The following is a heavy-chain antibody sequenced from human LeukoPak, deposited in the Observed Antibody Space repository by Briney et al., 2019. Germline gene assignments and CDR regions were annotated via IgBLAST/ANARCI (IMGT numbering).Heavy chain of an antibody. Sequence: PGGSLRLSCAASGFTFSSYGMHWVRQAPGKGLEWVPYISRSGSTIYYADSVKGRFTISRDNVKNSLYLQMNSLRAEDTAVYYCARDCRRGSGDAFDIWGQGTMVTVSS. D-gene: IGHD3-16*01. CDR3: ARDCRRGSGDAFDI. V-gene: IGHV3-48*04. CDR1: GFTFSSYG. J-gene: IGHJ3*02. CDR2: ISRSGSTI.